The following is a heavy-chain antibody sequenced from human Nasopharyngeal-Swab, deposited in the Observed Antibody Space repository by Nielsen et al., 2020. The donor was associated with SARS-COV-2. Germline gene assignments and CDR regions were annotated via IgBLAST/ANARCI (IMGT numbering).Heavy chain of an antibody. J-gene: IGHJ4*02. CDR2: ISSSGSTI. V-gene: IGHV3-48*03. CDR1: GFTFSSYE. CDR3: ARAAGGSYVAPFDY. Sequence: GGSLRPSCAASGFTFSSYEMNWVRQAPGKGLEWVSYISSSGSTIYYADSVKGRFTISRDNAKNSLYLQMNSLRAEDTAVYYCARAAGGSYVAPFDYWGQGTLVTVSS. D-gene: IGHD1-26*01.